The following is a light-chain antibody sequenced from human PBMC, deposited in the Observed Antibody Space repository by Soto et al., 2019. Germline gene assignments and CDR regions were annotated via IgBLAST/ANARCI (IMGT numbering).Light chain of an antibody. J-gene: IGKJ1*01. CDR2: GAS. V-gene: IGKV3-20*01. Sequence: EIVLTQSPGTLSLAPGERATLSCRASQSVSSNHLAWYQQKPGQSPRLLIYGASNRATGIPDRFSGSGSGTDFTLTISRLEPEDFAVYYCQQYGRTGTFGQGTKVGIK. CDR1: QSVSSNH. CDR3: QQYGRTGT.